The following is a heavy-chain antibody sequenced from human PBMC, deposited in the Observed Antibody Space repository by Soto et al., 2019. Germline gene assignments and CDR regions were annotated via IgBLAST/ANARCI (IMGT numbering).Heavy chain of an antibody. Sequence: VQLVQSGAEVKKPGASVRVSCKASGYTFTSFGLSWVRQAPGQGPEWMGWISPESDKATYAHKFQGRITMTTDTSATTAYMDLRSLRSDVTAVDYCTGDLFFISPSTVTTDAYWGQGTLVSVS. CDR2: ISPESDKA. CDR3: TGDLFFISPSTVTTDAY. CDR1: GYTFTSFG. D-gene: IGHD4-17*01. J-gene: IGHJ4*02. V-gene: IGHV1-18*01.